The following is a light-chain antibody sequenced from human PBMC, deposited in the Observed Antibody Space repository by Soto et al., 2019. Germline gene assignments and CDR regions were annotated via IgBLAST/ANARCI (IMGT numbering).Light chain of an antibody. Sequence: DIQMTQSPSSLSASVGDRVTITCRASQSISMYLTWYQQKPGKAPKLLIYGASTLQRGVPSRFSGSGSGTDFTLTINSLQPEDFATYYCQQSYHTFRTFGQGTKLEIK. V-gene: IGKV1-39*01. CDR3: QQSYHTFRT. J-gene: IGKJ2*01. CDR2: GAS. CDR1: QSISMY.